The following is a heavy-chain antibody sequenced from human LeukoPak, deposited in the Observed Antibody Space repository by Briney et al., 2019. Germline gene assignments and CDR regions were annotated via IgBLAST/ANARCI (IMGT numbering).Heavy chain of an antibody. V-gene: IGHV3-30*18. CDR2: ISYHGNNK. CDR1: GFTFNSNN. CDR3: AKDRSRSWAFDY. Sequence: GGSLRLSCAASGFTFNSNNMHWVRQAPGKGLEWVAVISYHGNNKYFADSVKGRSTISRDNSKNTLYLQMNSLRPEDTAVYYCAKDRSRSWAFDYWGQGTLVTVSS. D-gene: IGHD6-13*01. J-gene: IGHJ4*02.